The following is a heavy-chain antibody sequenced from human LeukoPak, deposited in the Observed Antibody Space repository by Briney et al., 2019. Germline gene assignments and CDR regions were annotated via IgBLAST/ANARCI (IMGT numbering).Heavy chain of an antibody. D-gene: IGHD4-11*01. V-gene: IGHV3-33*06. CDR1: GFTFSSYG. CDR3: AKDLAYSNYDLKYGMDV. Sequence: GRSLRLSCTASGFTFSSYGMHWVRQAPGKGLEWVAVIWYDGSNKYYADSVKGRFTISRDNSKNTLYLQMNSLRAEDTAVYYCAKDLAYSNYDLKYGMDVWGQGTTVTVSS. J-gene: IGHJ6*02. CDR2: IWYDGSNK.